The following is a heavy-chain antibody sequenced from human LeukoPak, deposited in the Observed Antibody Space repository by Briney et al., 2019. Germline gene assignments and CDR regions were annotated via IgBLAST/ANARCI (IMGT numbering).Heavy chain of an antibody. CDR1: GFTFDDYA. J-gene: IGHJ4*02. V-gene: IGHV3-9*01. D-gene: IGHD6-13*01. CDR3: AKDKFIAAAGPTDY. CDR2: ISWNSGSI. Sequence: GGSLRLSCAASGFTFDDYAMHWVRQAPGKGLEWVSGISWNSGSIGYADSVKGRFTISRDNAKNSLYLQMNSLRAEDTALYYCAKDKFIAAAGPTDYWGQGTLVTVSS.